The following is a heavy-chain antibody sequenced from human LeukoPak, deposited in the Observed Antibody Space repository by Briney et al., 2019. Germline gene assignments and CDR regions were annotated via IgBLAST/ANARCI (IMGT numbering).Heavy chain of an antibody. CDR3: ARGFDADSLFDY. J-gene: IGHJ4*02. V-gene: IGHV3-7*01. CDR1: GFTFSSYW. CDR2: IKQEGSEK. D-gene: IGHD4-17*01. Sequence: GGSLRLSCAASGFTFSSYWMSWVRQAPGKGLEWVANIKQEGSEKYYVDSVKGRFTISRDNAKNSLYLQMNSLRAEDTAVYSCARGFDADSLFDYWGQGTLVTVSS.